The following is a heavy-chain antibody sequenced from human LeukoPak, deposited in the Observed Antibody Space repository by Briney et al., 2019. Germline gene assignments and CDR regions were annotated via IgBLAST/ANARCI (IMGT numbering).Heavy chain of an antibody. D-gene: IGHD3-22*01. V-gene: IGHV4-39*01. CDR3: ARHLTYYYDSSGLYYFDY. CDR1: GGSISSSSYY. J-gene: IGHJ4*02. CDR2: IYYSGST. Sequence: SSETLSLTCTVSGGSISSSSYYWGWIRQPPGKGLEWIGSIYYSGSTYYNPSLKSRVTISVDTSKNQFSPKLSSVIAADTAVYYCARHLTYYYDSSGLYYFDYWGQGTLVTVSS.